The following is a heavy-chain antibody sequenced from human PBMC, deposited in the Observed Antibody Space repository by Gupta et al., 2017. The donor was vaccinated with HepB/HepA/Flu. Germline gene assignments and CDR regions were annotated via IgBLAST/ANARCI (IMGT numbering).Heavy chain of an antibody. Sequence: QVRLVQSGAEVKRPGSSVRVSCKASAGTFSSYAISWVRQAPGQGLEWMGGIIPVFDTTDYAQKFQGRLTITADESSGTAYMQLYRLRSDGTAVYFCARDWDRIRKTLSGLAEAYGMDVWGQGTRVIVSS. J-gene: IGHJ6*02. D-gene: IGHD1-14*01. CDR3: ARDWDRIRKTLSGLAEAYGMDV. V-gene: IGHV1-69*01. CDR1: AGTFSSYA. CDR2: IIPVFDTT.